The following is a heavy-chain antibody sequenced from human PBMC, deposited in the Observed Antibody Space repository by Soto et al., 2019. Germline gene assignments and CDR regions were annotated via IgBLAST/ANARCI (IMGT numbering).Heavy chain of an antibody. Sequence: GGSLRLSCAASGFTFSDYYMSWIRQAPGKGLEWVSYISSSGSTIYYADSVKGRFTISRDNAKNSLYLQMNSLRAEDTAVYYCARDQARYCSGGSCYSRRGYYYMDVWGKGTTVTVSS. CDR1: GFTFSDYY. CDR3: ARDQARYCSGGSCYSRRGYYYMDV. V-gene: IGHV3-11*01. J-gene: IGHJ6*03. D-gene: IGHD2-15*01. CDR2: ISSSGSTI.